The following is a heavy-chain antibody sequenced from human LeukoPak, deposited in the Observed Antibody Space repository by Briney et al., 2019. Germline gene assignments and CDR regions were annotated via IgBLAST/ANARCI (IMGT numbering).Heavy chain of an antibody. D-gene: IGHD3-22*01. V-gene: IGHV1-18*01. CDR3: AKVKVAYYYDSSGNSPFDS. CDR1: GYTFTSYK. Sequence: ASVKVSCKASGYTFTSYKINWVRQAPGQGLEWMGWISAYNGDTNYGQKLQGRVTMTTDTSTSTAYMELRSLRSDDTAVYYCAKVKVAYYYDSSGNSPFDSWGQGTLVTVSS. CDR2: ISAYNGDT. J-gene: IGHJ4*02.